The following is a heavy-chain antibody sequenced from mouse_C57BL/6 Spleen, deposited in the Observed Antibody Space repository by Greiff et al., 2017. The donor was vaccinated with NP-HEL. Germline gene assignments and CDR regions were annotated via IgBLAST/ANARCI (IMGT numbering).Heavy chain of an antibody. CDR1: GYTFTDYK. CDR3: ARFGVLPGNYFDY. D-gene: IGHD1-1*01. Sequence: VQQQQSGPELVKPGTSVKIHCKASGYTFTDYKKDREEQSHGKRLEWIGDINTNNGGTIYNKKFKGKATLTVAKSSSTAYMELRSLTSEDTAVYYCARFGVLPGNYFDYWGQGTTLTVSS. J-gene: IGHJ2*01. V-gene: IGHV1-18*01. CDR2: INTNNGGT.